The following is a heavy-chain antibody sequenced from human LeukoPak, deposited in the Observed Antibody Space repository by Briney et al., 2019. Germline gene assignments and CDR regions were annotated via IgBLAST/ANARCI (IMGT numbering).Heavy chain of an antibody. CDR2: ISVGGGTT. CDR3: ARESQRYFDY. CDR1: GFTFDDYA. Sequence: GGSLRLSCAASGFTFDDYAMHWVRQAPGKGLEWVSGISVGGGTTYYADSAKGRFTISRDKSKNTLYLQMNSLRAEDTAVYYCARESQRYFDYWGQGTLVTVSS. V-gene: IGHV3-23*01. J-gene: IGHJ4*02.